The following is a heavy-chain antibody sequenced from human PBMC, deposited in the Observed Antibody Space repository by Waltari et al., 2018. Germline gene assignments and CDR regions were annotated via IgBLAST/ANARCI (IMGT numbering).Heavy chain of an antibody. J-gene: IGHJ6*02. CDR2: IYYSGST. CDR3: ARDNLRDIVVVPAAKVDYYYGMDV. Sequence: QLQLQESGPGLVKPSETLSLTCTVSGGSISSSSYYWGWIRQPPGKGLEWIGSIYYSGSTYYNPSLKSRVTISVDTSKNQFSLKLSSVTAADTAVYYCARDNLRDIVVVPAAKVDYYYGMDVWGQGTTVTVSS. D-gene: IGHD2-2*01. CDR1: GGSISSSSYY. V-gene: IGHV4-39*07.